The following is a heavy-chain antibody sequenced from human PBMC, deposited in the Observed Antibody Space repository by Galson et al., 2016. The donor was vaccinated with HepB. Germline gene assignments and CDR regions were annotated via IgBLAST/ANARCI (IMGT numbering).Heavy chain of an antibody. Sequence: SLRLSCAASGFTLRSYKMNWVRQPPGKGLERVSHISRSGSTIYYADSVKGRFTISRDNAKNSLYLQMKSLRDEDTAVYYCARDYGGYGDAFDIWGQGTMVTVSS. CDR3: ARDYGGYGDAFDI. V-gene: IGHV3-48*02. D-gene: IGHD5-12*01. J-gene: IGHJ3*02. CDR2: ISRSGSTI. CDR1: GFTLRSYK.